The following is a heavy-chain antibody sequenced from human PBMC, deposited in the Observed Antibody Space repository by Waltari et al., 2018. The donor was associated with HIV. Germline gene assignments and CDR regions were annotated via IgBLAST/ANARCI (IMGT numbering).Heavy chain of an antibody. D-gene: IGHD3-22*01. CDR2: IIPILGAA. Sequence: QVQLVQSGAEVKKPGSSVKVSCKASGVSFSSYALSWVRQAPGQGLEWMGGIIPILGAATYAQKFQGRVTITADESTTTAYMELSSLRSEDTAVYFCARPHDASGYDFDYWGQGTLVTVSS. J-gene: IGHJ4*02. V-gene: IGHV1-69*01. CDR3: ARPHDASGYDFDY. CDR1: GVSFSSYA.